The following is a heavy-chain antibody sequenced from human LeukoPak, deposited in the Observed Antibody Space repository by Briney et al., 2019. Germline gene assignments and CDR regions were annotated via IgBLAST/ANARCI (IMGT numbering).Heavy chain of an antibody. V-gene: IGHV3-48*01. CDR1: GFKFIDYS. Sequence: PGGSLRLSCAASGFKFIDYSTNWVRQAPGKGREWISYIGISSGRTQYADSVKGRFTISRDKARNSLYLQMNTLRVEDTAVYYCARDHRYAFDNWGHGTLVTVSS. CDR2: IGISSGRT. CDR3: ARDHRYAFDN. J-gene: IGHJ4*01. D-gene: IGHD5-12*01.